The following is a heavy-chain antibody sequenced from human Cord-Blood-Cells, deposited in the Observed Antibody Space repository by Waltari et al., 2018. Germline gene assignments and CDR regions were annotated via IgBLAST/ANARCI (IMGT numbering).Heavy chain of an antibody. V-gene: IGHV1-2*04. D-gene: IGHD6-6*01. Sequence: QVQLVQSGAEVKKPGASVKVSCKASGYTFTGYYMHWVRQAPGQGLEWMGWINPNSGGTNYAQKFQGWVTMTRDTSISTAYMELSRLRSDDTAVYYCARDWEKWREYSSSSIIGYWGQGTLVTVSS. J-gene: IGHJ4*02. CDR2: INPNSGGT. CDR1: GYTFTGYY. CDR3: ARDWEKWREYSSSSIIGY.